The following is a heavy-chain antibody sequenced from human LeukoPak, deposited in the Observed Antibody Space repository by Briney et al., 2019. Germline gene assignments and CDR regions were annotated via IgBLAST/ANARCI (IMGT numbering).Heavy chain of an antibody. CDR1: GGTFSSYA. D-gene: IGHD3-10*01. CDR3: ARGGVRGVNPGDRSNYYYMDV. V-gene: IGHV1-69*13. CDR2: IIPIFGTA. J-gene: IGHJ6*03. Sequence: GASVKVSCKASGGTFSSYAISWVRQAPGQGLEWMGGIIPIFGTANYAQKFQGRVTITADESTSTAYMELSSLRSEDTAVYYCARGGVRGVNPGDRSNYYYMDVWGKGTTVTISS.